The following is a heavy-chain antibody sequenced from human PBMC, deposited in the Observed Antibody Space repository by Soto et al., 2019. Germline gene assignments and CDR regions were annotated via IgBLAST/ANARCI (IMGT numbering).Heavy chain of an antibody. CDR3: AKDRLRDYPSNCFDP. Sequence: GGSLRLSCAASGFTFGSYAMSWVRQDAGRGLEWVSAISGSGGSTYYADSVKGRFTISRDNSKNTLYLQMDSPRAEDTAVYYCAKDRLRDYPSNCFDPWGQGTLVIVSS. V-gene: IGHV3-23*01. D-gene: IGHD4-17*01. J-gene: IGHJ5*02. CDR1: GFTFGSYA. CDR2: ISGSGGST.